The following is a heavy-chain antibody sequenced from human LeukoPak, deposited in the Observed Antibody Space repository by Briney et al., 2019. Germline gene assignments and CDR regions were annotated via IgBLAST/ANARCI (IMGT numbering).Heavy chain of an antibody. CDR2: INSDGSST. D-gene: IGHD2-2*01. J-gene: IGHJ4*02. Sequence: GGSLRLSCAASGFTVSSNYMSWVRQAPGKGLVWVSRINSDGSSTSYADSVKGRFTISRDNAKNTLYLEMSRLRAEDTAVYFCTRDNAYMFDYWGQGTQVAVSS. CDR1: GFTVSSNY. V-gene: IGHV3-74*01. CDR3: TRDNAYMFDY.